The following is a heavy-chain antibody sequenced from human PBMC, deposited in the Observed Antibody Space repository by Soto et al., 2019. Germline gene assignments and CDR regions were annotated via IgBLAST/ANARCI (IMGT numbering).Heavy chain of an antibody. CDR3: ARGRITIFGVGLGMDV. CDR1: GGSISSYY. CDR2: IYYSGST. D-gene: IGHD3-3*01. V-gene: IGHV4-59*01. Sequence: QVQLQESGPGLVKPSETLSLTCTVSGGSISSYYWSWIRQPPGKGLEWIGYIYYSGSTNYNPSLKSRVTISVDTSKNQFSLKLSSVTAADTAVYYCARGRITIFGVGLGMDVWGQGTTVTVSS. J-gene: IGHJ6*02.